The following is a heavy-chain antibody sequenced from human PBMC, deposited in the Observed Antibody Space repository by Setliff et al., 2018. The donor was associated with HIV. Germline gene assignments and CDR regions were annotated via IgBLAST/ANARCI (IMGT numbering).Heavy chain of an antibody. J-gene: IGHJ5*02. CDR2: IDRSGTT. V-gene: IGHV4-4*07. D-gene: IGHD3-10*01. Sequence: SETLSLTCTISGGSFGVYRWSWIRQSAGRGLEWIGRIDRSGTTDYKPSLKGRVAISVDTSRNQFSLRVTSVTAADTAVYFCARDRHSSGLGSYGPWGPGILVTVSS. CDR3: ARDRHSSGLGSYGP. CDR1: GGSFGVYR.